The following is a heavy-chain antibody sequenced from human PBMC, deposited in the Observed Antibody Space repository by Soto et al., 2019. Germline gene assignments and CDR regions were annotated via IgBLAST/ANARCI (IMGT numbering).Heavy chain of an antibody. V-gene: IGHV4-31*03. CDR2: IYYSGST. J-gene: IGHJ5*02. CDR1: GGSFSSGDYY. CDR3: AREFAYGDYGGWFDP. D-gene: IGHD4-17*01. Sequence: SETLSLTCTVSGGSFSSGDYYWSWIRQHTGKGLEWIGYIYYSGSTYYNPSLRSRVTISVDTSTKQFSLKLTSVTAADTALYYCAREFAYGDYGGWFDPWGQGTQVTVSS.